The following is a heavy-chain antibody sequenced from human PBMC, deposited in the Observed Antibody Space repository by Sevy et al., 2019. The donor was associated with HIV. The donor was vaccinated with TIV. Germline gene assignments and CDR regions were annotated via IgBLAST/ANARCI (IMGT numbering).Heavy chain of an antibody. D-gene: IGHD2-15*01. CDR1: GFDFNSYA. Sequence: GGSLRLSCVASGFDFNSYAMHWVRQAPGKGLEWLAIVSSNGDRTYYADSVKGRFTISRDNSLDTLFLQLNGLKPDDTDVYFCVREEVRNRNIRYGRGENCFYNSFDPWGQGTLVTVSS. CDR3: VREEVRNRNIRYGRGENCFYNSFDP. V-gene: IGHV3-30-3*01. J-gene: IGHJ5*02. CDR2: VSSNGDRT.